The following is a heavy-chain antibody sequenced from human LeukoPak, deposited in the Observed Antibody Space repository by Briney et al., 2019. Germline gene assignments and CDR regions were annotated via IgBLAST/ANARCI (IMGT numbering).Heavy chain of an antibody. V-gene: IGHV1-46*01. D-gene: IGHD7-27*01. J-gene: IGHJ3*02. CDR2: IHPGVGSS. Sequence: ASVKVSCKASGYTFTSYNMHWVRQAPGQGLEWMGIIHPGVGSSSYARQFQGRLTMTRDTSTSTVYMELSSLRSEDTAVYYCARGLGIDGAFDIWGQGTMVTVSS. CDR3: ARGLGIDGAFDI. CDR1: GYTFTSYN.